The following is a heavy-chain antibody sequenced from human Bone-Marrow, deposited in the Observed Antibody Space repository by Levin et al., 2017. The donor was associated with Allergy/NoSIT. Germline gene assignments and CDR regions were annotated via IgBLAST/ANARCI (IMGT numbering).Heavy chain of an antibody. CDR3: AKGIKATTPGVYNFYCYGMDV. CDR2: ISYDGGKQ. J-gene: IGHJ6*02. V-gene: IGHV3-30*18. D-gene: IGHD1-7*01. Sequence: GGSLRLSCAASGFSFSNYGLHWVRQAPGKGLEWVAVISYDGGKQYYADSVKDRFTISRDNSKNTLYLQMSSPKPEDTAVYYCAKGIKATTPGVYNFYCYGMDVWGQGTTVTVSS. CDR1: GFSFSNYG.